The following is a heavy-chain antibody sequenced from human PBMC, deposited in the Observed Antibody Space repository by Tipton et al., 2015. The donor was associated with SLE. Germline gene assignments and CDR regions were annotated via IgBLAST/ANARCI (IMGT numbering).Heavy chain of an antibody. CDR1: GSTLSSYS. V-gene: IGHV3-48*01. J-gene: IGHJ3*02. CDR3: ATIAIFGVIGRAVDI. Sequence: SLRLSCAASGSTLSSYSMSWVRQAPEKGLEWIAYMSSSGSPIYYVDSVKGRFTISRDNAKNSLYLQMDSLRAEDTAVYYCATIAIFGVIGRAVDIWGQGTLVTVSS. D-gene: IGHD3-3*01. CDR2: MSSSGSPI.